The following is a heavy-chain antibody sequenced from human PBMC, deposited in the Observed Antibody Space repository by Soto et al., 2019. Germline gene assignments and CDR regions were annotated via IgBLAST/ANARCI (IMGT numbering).Heavy chain of an antibody. CDR2: IFYTGTT. J-gene: IGHJ4*02. Sequence: QVQLQESGPGLVKPSETLSLTCTVSGDSITTSSSYWDWIRQSPGGGLEWIGAIFYTGTTYYNPSLKSRVTVSVDTSKNQFSLKLTSVTAADTAVYYCARHPNRPVAGDFCGQGTLVTVSS. D-gene: IGHD6-19*01. V-gene: IGHV4-39*01. CDR3: ARHPNRPVAGDF. CDR1: GDSITTSSSY.